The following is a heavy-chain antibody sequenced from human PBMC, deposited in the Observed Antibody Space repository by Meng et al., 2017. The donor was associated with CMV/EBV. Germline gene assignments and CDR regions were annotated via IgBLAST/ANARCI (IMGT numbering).Heavy chain of an antibody. CDR1: GFTFSSYW. CDR3: ARGPSSYSSSWYRWFDP. V-gene: IGHV3-7*01. D-gene: IGHD6-13*01. CDR2: IKQDGSEK. Sequence: GESLKISCAASGFTFSSYWMSWVRQAPGKGLEWVANIKQDGSEKYYVDSVKGRFTISRDNAKNSLYLQMNSLRAEDTAVYYCARGPSSYSSSWYRWFDPWGQGTLVTVSS. J-gene: IGHJ5*02.